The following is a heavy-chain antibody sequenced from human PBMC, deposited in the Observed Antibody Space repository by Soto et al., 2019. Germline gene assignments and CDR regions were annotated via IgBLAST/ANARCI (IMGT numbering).Heavy chain of an antibody. D-gene: IGHD3-22*01. CDR2: IIPIFGTA. Sequence: SVKVSCKASGGTFSSYAISWVRQAPGQGLEWMGGIIPIFGTANYAQKFQGRVTITADESTSTAYMELSSLRSEDTAVYYCARVLHYYDSRGYPVGYFDYWGQG. J-gene: IGHJ4*02. CDR3: ARVLHYYDSRGYPVGYFDY. CDR1: GGTFSSYA. V-gene: IGHV1-69*13.